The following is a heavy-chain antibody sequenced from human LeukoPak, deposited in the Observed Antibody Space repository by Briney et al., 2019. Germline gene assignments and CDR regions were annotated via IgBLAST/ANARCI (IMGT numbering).Heavy chain of an antibody. D-gene: IGHD2-15*01. CDR1: GYTFTSYG. CDR3: ARERSISGDSCYAS. V-gene: IGHV1-69*13. J-gene: IGHJ4*02. Sequence: SVKVSCKASGYTFTSYGISWVRQAPGQGLEWMGGIIPIFGTANYAQKFQGRVTITADESTSTAYMELSSLRSEDTAVYYCARERSISGDSCYASWGQGTLVTVSS. CDR2: IIPIFGTA.